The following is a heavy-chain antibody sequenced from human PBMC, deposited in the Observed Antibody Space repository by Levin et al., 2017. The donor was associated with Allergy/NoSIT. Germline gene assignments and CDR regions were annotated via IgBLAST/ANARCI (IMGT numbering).Heavy chain of an antibody. V-gene: IGHV3-74*01. CDR1: GFTFSSFW. CDR3: ARGGVTTGWTGGY. D-gene: IGHD6-19*01. CDR2: INNDGRST. Sequence: GESLKISCAASGFTFSSFWMHWVRQAPGQGLLWVSRINNDGRSTNYADSVKGRFTISRDNAKNTLYLQMNSLRAEDTAVYYCARGGVTTGWTGGYWGQGTLVTVSS. J-gene: IGHJ4*02.